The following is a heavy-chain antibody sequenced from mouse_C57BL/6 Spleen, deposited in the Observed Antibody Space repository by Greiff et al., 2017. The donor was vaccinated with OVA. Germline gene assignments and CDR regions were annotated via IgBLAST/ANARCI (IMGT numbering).Heavy chain of an antibody. D-gene: IGHD1-1*01. CDR1: GYTFTSYW. J-gene: IGHJ3*01. Sequence: QVQLKESGTELVKPGASVKLSCKASGYTFTSYWMHWVKQRPGQGLEWIGNINPSNGGTNYNEKFKSKATLTVDKSSSTAYMQLSSLTSEDSAVYYCARAFYYYGSLFAYWGQGTLVTVSA. V-gene: IGHV1-53*01. CDR3: ARAFYYYGSLFAY. CDR2: INPSNGGT.